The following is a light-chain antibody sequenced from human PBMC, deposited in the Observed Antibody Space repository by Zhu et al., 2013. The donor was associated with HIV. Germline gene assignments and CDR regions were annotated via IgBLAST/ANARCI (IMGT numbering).Light chain of an antibody. V-gene: IGKV1-5*03. CDR3: QHLGS. J-gene: IGKJ1*01. Sequence: DIQMTQSPSTLSASVGDTVTITCRAGQSISTWLAWYQQKSGRAPKLLIYKASTLHSGVPPRFSGSGSGTEFTLTISSLQADDFATYYCQHLGSFGQGTKVKSN. CDR2: KAS. CDR1: QSISTW.